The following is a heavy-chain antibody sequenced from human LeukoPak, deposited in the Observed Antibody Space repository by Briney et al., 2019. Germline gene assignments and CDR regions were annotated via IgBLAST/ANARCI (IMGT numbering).Heavy chain of an antibody. V-gene: IGHV3-74*01. CDR3: ARLLWFGYYFDY. Sequence: GGSLRLSCAASGFTFSSYWMHWVRQAPGQGLVWVSRINSDGSSTSYADSVKGRFTISRDNAKNTLYLQMNNLRAEDTAVYYCARLLWFGYYFDYWGQETLVTVSS. CDR2: INSDGSST. CDR1: GFTFSSYW. J-gene: IGHJ4*02. D-gene: IGHD3-10*01.